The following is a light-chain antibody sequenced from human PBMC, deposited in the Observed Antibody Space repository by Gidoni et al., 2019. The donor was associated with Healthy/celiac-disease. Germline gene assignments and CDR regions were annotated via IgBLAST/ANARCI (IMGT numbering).Light chain of an antibody. J-gene: IGKJ4*01. CDR3: QQRSNWPLLT. CDR1: KSVISY. V-gene: IGKV3-11*01. Sequence: EIVLTQSPATLSLSPGERATLSCMASKSVISYLAWYQQKPGQAPRLLIYDAANRATGIPARFSGSGSGTDFTLTISSLEPEDFAVYYCQQRSNWPLLTFGGGTKVEIK. CDR2: DAA.